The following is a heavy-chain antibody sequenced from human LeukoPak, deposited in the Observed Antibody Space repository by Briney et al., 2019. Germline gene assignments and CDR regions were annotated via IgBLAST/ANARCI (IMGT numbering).Heavy chain of an antibody. CDR3: ARAITVVDSY. D-gene: IGHD2-2*01. CDR2: IDGDGTEK. CDR1: AFAFNRYW. J-gene: IGHJ4*02. V-gene: IGHV3-7*01. Sequence: GGSLRLSCAASAFAFNRYWMNWVRQAPGKGLEWVAGIDGDGTEKYYVESVKGRFTISRDNAKKSVYLQMNSLRADDTAVYYCARAITVVDSYWGQGTLVTVSS.